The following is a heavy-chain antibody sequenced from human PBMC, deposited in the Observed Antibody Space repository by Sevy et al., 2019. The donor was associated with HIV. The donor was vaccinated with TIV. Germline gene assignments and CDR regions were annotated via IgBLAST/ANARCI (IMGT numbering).Heavy chain of an antibody. V-gene: IGHV1-18*01. CDR3: ARISTVRGKFNWFDP. Sequence: ASVKVSCKASGYTFDSYGINWVRQAPGQGLEWMGWIGAYNGNIKYAQNIQDRVTMTTDASTSTAYMELRSLRSDDTAVYFCARISTVRGKFNWFDPWGQGTLVTVSS. CDR1: GYTFDSYG. J-gene: IGHJ5*02. D-gene: IGHD3-10*01. CDR2: IGAYNGNI.